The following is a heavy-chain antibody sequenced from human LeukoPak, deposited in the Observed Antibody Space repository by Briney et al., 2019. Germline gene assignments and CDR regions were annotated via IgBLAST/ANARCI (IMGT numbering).Heavy chain of an antibody. V-gene: IGHV4-34*01. J-gene: IGHJ4*02. D-gene: IGHD3-22*01. Sequence: SETLSLTCAVYGGSFSAYYWTWIRQPPGKGLEWIGEINHSGSTNYNPSLKSRVTISVDTSKNQFSLNLSSVTAADTAVYYCARGGPYDSSGYYPYYFDYWGQGTLVTVSS. CDR1: GGSFSAYY. CDR3: ARGGPYDSSGYYPYYFDY. CDR2: INHSGST.